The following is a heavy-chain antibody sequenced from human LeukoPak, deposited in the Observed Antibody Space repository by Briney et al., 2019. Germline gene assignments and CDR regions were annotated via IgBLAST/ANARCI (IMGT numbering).Heavy chain of an antibody. V-gene: IGHV3-30*02. CDR1: GFTFSSYS. D-gene: IGHD3-16*01. CDR3: AKDGGGGTYSFDY. J-gene: IGHJ4*02. CDR2: IDHDGSQK. Sequence: PGGSLRLSCAASGFTFSSYSMNWVRQAPGKGLEWVTFIDHDGSQKFYADSVKGRFTISRDNSKNALYLHINSLRPEDTAVYYCAKDGGGGTYSFDYWGQGSLVTVSS.